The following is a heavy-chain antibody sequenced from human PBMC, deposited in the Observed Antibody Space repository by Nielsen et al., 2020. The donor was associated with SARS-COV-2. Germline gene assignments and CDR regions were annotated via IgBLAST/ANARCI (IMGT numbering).Heavy chain of an antibody. CDR1: GCPISSYY. CDR2: IPNTGST. D-gene: IGHD5-24*01. Sequence: LRLFWTVSGCPISSYYRSWIRQPPGKGLEWIGNIPNTGSTNYNPSLQSRVTISVDTSKNQFSLKLSSVTAADTAVYYCARDHGYNYAYGHYYYGMDVWGQGTTVTVSS. CDR3: ARDHGYNYAYGHYYYGMDV. J-gene: IGHJ6*02. V-gene: IGHV4-59*01.